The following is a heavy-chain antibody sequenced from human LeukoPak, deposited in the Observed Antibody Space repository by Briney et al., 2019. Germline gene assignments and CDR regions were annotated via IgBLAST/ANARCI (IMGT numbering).Heavy chain of an antibody. Sequence: GGSLRLSCAAPGFTFSDYYMSWIRQAPGKGLEWVSSISSSSSYIYYADSVKGRFTISRDNAKNSLYLQMNSLRAEDTAVYYCARDLSVYGSGSQSFDYWGQGTLVTVSS. V-gene: IGHV3-11*06. CDR3: ARDLSVYGSGSQSFDY. J-gene: IGHJ4*02. D-gene: IGHD3-10*01. CDR2: ISSSSSYI. CDR1: GFTFSDYY.